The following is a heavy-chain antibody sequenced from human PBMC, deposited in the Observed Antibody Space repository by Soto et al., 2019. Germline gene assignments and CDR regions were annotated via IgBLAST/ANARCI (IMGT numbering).Heavy chain of an antibody. CDR3: ARGMVFARYGMDV. J-gene: IGHJ6*02. D-gene: IGHD2-8*01. Sequence: GGAIRVSCTAPGFICADYGGKWVPQVPGKGLEWLSSISLSGGTTFYADSVKGRFTISRDNSGNTLILQMTSLRAEDSAVYYCARGMVFARYGMDVWGQGTTVTV. CDR1: GFICADYG. V-gene: IGHV3-23*01. CDR2: ISLSGGTT.